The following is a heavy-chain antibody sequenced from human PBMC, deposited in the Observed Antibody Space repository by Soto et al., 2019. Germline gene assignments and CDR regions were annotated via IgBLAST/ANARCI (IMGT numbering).Heavy chain of an antibody. CDR3: ARGRRGSYRFDY. D-gene: IGHD1-26*01. CDR2: IYYSGST. Sequence: PSETLSLTXTVSGGSISSGGYYWSWIRQHPGKGLEWIGYIYYSGSTYYNPSLKSRVTISVDTSKNQFSLKLSSVTAADTAVYYCARGRRGSYRFDYWGQGTLVTVSS. J-gene: IGHJ4*02. CDR1: GGSISSGGYY. V-gene: IGHV4-31*02.